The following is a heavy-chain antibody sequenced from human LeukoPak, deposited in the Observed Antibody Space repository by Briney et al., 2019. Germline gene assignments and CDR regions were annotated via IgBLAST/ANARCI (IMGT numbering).Heavy chain of an antibody. CDR3: ARGPDYTNYRGFDP. CDR2: FDPEDGET. J-gene: IGHJ5*02. V-gene: IGHV1-24*01. D-gene: IGHD4-11*01. CDR1: GYTLTEIS. Sequence: GASVKVSCKVSGYTLTEISIHWVRQAPGKGLEWMGGFDPEDGETIYAQKFQGRVTMTEDTSTDTAYMELSSLRSEDTAVYYCARGPDYTNYRGFDPWGQGTLVTVSS.